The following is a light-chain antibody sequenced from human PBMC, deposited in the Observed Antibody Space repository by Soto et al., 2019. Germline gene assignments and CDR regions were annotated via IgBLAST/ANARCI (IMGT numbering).Light chain of an antibody. CDR1: SSDVGGYNS. CDR3: SSYAGSNIYV. Sequence: QSVLTQPASVSGSPGQSITISCTGTSSDVGGYNSVSWYQQHPGKAPKLVIYEVSKRPSGVPDRFSGSKSGNTASLTVSGLQAEDEADYYCSSYAGSNIYVFGTGTKVTVL. J-gene: IGLJ1*01. CDR2: EVS. V-gene: IGLV2-8*01.